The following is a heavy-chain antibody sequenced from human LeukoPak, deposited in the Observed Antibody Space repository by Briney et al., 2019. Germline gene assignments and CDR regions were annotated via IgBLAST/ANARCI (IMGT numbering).Heavy chain of an antibody. D-gene: IGHD5-18*01. CDR1: GLTFRRDW. J-gene: IGHJ4*02. V-gene: IGHV3-7*01. CDR3: ATLDTAMVTNFGD. CDR2: IKQDGSDK. Sequence: GGSLRLSCAASGLTFRRDWMSWVRQAPGKGLEWVAMIKQDGSDKYYVDSVKGRFTISSDNTKNSLNLQMNSLRAEDTAVYYCATLDTAMVTNFGDWGQGTLVTVSS.